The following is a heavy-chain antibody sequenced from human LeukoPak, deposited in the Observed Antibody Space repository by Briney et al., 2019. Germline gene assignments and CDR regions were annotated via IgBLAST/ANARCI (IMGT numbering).Heavy chain of an antibody. CDR1: GFTFSSYA. CDR2: ISGSGGST. D-gene: IGHD2-21*02. J-gene: IGHJ4*02. Sequence: PGGSLRLSYAASGFTFSSYAMSWVRQAPGKGLEWVSAISGSGGSTYYADSVKGRFTISRDNSKNALYLQMNSLRAEDTAVYYCAKVGLDCGGDCYVFDYWGQGTLVTVSS. V-gene: IGHV3-23*01. CDR3: AKVGLDCGGDCYVFDY.